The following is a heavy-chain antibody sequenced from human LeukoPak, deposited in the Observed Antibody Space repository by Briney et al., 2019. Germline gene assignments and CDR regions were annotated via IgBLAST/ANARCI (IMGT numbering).Heavy chain of an antibody. CDR1: GSTFTNHG. CDR2: ISAYNGNT. J-gene: IGHJ4*02. V-gene: IGHV1-18*01. Sequence: GASVKVSCKVSGSTFTNHGISWVREAPGQGLEWMGWISAYNGNTNYAQKLQGRVTMTTDTSTSTAYMELRSLRSDDTAVYYCARDLLMTTVTTLFDYWGQGTLVTVSS. CDR3: ARDLLMTTVTTLFDY. D-gene: IGHD4-17*01.